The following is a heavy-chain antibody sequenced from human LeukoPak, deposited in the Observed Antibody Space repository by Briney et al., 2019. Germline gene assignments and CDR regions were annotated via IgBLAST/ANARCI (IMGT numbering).Heavy chain of an antibody. CDR3: ASSLPGIAVAGTFYYYGMDV. CDR1: GGTFSSYA. J-gene: IGHJ6*02. D-gene: IGHD6-19*01. V-gene: IGHV1-69*01. CDR2: IIPIFGTA. Sequence: SVKVSCKASGGTFSSYAISWVRQAPGQGLEWMGGIIPIFGTANYAQKFQGRVTITADESTSTAYMELSSLRSEDTAVYYCASSLPGIAVAGTFYYYGMDVWGQGTTVSVSS.